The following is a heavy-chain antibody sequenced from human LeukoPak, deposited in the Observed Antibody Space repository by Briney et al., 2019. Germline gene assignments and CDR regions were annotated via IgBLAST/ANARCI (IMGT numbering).Heavy chain of an antibody. CDR2: ISSSSSYI. V-gene: IGHV3-21*01. CDR1: GFTFSSYS. Sequence: GSLRLSCAASGFTFSSYSMNWVRQAPGKGLEWVSSISSSSSYIYYADSVKGRFTISRDNAKNSLYLQMNSLRAEDTAVYYCARGRFLEWLLSGNFDYWGQGILVTVSS. CDR3: ARGRFLEWLLSGNFDY. D-gene: IGHD3-3*01. J-gene: IGHJ4*02.